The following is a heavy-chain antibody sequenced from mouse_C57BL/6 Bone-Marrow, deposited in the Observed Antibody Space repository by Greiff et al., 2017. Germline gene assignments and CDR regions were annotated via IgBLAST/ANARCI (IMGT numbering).Heavy chain of an antibody. V-gene: IGHV5-17*01. CDR2: ISSGSSTI. CDR3: ASWFAY. J-gene: IGHJ3*01. Sequence: EVMLVESGGGLVQPGGSLKLSCAASGFTFSDYGMHWGRQAPGKGLAWVAYISSGSSTIYYADTVKGRFTISRDNAKNTLYLQMTSLRSEDTAMYYCASWFAYWGQGTLVTVSA. CDR1: GFTFSDYG.